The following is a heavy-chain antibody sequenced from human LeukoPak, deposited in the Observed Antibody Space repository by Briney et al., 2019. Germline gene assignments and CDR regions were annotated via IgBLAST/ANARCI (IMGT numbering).Heavy chain of an antibody. J-gene: IGHJ6*02. Sequence: GGSLRLSCAASGFTFSSYNMNWVRQAPGKGLEWVSYITPTGRTIYDADSVKGRFTISRDDVKKSLYLQMNSLRVDDTAVYYCARDYPGPTGYGMDVWGQGTTVTVSS. CDR3: ARDYPGPTGYGMDV. CDR2: ITPTGRTI. V-gene: IGHV3-48*04. D-gene: IGHD1-26*01. CDR1: GFTFSSYN.